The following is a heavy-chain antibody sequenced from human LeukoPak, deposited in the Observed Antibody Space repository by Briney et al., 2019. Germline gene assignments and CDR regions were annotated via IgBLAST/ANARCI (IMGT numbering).Heavy chain of an antibody. D-gene: IGHD3-10*01. J-gene: IGHJ4*02. CDR2: TSSDLNVK. Sequence: GSLRLSCAASGFTFRNYVIHWVRQAPGKGLEWVAVTSSDLNVKLYADSVKGRFTISRDNSRSTLYLQMNSLRPEDTAIYYCAREGYYGSGSPPSLYFDYWGQGTLVAVSS. V-gene: IGHV3-30-3*01. CDR1: GFTFRNYV. CDR3: AREGYYGSGSPPSLYFDY.